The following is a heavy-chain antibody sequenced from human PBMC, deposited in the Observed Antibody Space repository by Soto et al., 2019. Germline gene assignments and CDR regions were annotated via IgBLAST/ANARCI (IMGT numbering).Heavy chain of an antibody. J-gene: IGHJ4*02. V-gene: IGHV3-23*01. CDR2: ITDSGDDT. CDR1: GFTFNNYA. CDR3: AKFCSSSWSPHYYVDY. D-gene: IGHD2-2*01. Sequence: EVQLLESGGGVVQPGGSLRLFCAASGFTFNNYAMGWVRQAPGKGLEGVSAITDSGDDTYYIDSVKGRFTISRNNSKSTLYLQMNSLRAEDTAIYYCAKFCSSSWSPHYYVDYWGPGTLVTVSS.